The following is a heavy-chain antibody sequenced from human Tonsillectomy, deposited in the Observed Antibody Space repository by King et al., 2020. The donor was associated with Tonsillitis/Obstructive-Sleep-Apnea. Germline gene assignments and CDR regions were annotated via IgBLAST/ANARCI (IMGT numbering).Heavy chain of an antibody. D-gene: IGHD2-8*01. CDR3: ARDMVLEAGGDAFDI. CDR2: IYYSGST. J-gene: IGHJ3*02. CDR1: GGSISSYY. Sequence: QLQESGPGLVKPSETLSLTCTFSGGSISSYYWSWIRQPLGKGLEWIGYIYYSGSTNYNPSLKSRVTISVDTSKNQFSLKLSSVTAADTAVYYCARDMVLEAGGDAFDIWGQGTMVTVSS. V-gene: IGHV4-59*01.